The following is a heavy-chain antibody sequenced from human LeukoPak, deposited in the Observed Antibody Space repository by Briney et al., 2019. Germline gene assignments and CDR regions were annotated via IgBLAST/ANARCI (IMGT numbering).Heavy chain of an antibody. D-gene: IGHD6-13*01. J-gene: IGHJ4*02. V-gene: IGHV4-39*01. Sequence: PSETLSLTCTVSGGSISSSSYYWGWIRQPPGKGLEWIGSIYYSGCTYYNPSLKSRVTISVDTSKNQFSLKLSSVTAADTAVYYCARQRITAAGTCFDYWGQGTLVTVSS. CDR1: GGSISSSSYY. CDR2: IYYSGCT. CDR3: ARQRITAAGTCFDY.